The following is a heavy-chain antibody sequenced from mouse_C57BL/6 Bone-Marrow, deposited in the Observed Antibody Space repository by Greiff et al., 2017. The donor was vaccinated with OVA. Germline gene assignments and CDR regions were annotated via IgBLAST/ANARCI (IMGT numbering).Heavy chain of an antibody. J-gene: IGHJ3*01. CDR3: VRTAQATSAWFAY. CDR2: IRSKSNNYAT. CDR1: GFSFNTYA. D-gene: IGHD3-2*02. Sequence: DVKLVESGGGLVQPKGSLKLSCAASGFSFNTYAMNWVRQAPGKGLEWVARIRSKSNNYATYYADSVKDRFTISRDDSESMLYLQMNNLKTEDTAMYYCVRTAQATSAWFAYWGQGTLVTVSA. V-gene: IGHV10-1*01.